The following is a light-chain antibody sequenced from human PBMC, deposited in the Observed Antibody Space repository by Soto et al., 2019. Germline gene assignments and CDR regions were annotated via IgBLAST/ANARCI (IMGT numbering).Light chain of an antibody. J-gene: IGKJ1*01. V-gene: IGKV1-5*01. CDR1: ESISTW. Sequence: DIQMTQSPSTLSASVGDRVTITCRASESISTWLAWYQQKPGRAPKLLIYDASNLESGVPSRFSGSSSGTEFTLTISSLQSEDSAVYYCQQYNNWPRTFGQGTKVEIK. CDR2: DAS. CDR3: QQYNNWPRT.